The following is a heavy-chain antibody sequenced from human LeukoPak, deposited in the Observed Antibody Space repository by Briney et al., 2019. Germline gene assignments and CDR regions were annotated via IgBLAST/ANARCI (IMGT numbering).Heavy chain of an antibody. V-gene: IGHV4-4*07. D-gene: IGHD3-10*01. CDR1: GGSISSYY. Sequence: SETLSLTCTVSGGSISSYYWSWIRQPAGKGLEWIGRIYTSGSTNYNPSLKSRVTMSVDTSKNQFSLKLSSVTAADTAVYYGARDRITMVRGVMDDAFDIWGQGTMVTVSS. J-gene: IGHJ3*02. CDR3: ARDRITMVRGVMDDAFDI. CDR2: IYTSGST.